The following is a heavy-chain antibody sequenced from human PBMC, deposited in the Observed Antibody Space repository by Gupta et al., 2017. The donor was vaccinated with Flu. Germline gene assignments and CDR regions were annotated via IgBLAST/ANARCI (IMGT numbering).Heavy chain of an antibody. D-gene: IGHD6-13*01. CDR3: ARAGGTSWADY. V-gene: IGHV3-7*04. Sequence: EVQLVESGGDLVQPGGSLRLSCAASGFTFSSYWMTWVRQAPGKGLEWVANIEHDGSEKYYVDSLKGRFTISRDNAKNSLFLQMNSLRAEDTAVYYCARAGGTSWADYWGQGTLVTVSS. CDR2: IEHDGSEK. J-gene: IGHJ4*02. CDR1: GFTFSSYW.